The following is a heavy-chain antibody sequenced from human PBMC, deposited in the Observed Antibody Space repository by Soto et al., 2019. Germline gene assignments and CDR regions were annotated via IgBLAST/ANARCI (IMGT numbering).Heavy chain of an antibody. CDR2: IYYSGST. CDR3: ARVRYDYVWGSYPLFDY. J-gene: IGHJ4*02. Sequence: SETLSLTCTVSGGSISSYYWSWIRQPPGKGLEWIGYIYYSGSTNYNPSLKSRVTISVDTSKNQFSLKLSSVTAADTAVYYCARVRYDYVWGSYPLFDYWGQGTLVTVSS. CDR1: GGSISSYY. V-gene: IGHV4-59*01. D-gene: IGHD3-16*02.